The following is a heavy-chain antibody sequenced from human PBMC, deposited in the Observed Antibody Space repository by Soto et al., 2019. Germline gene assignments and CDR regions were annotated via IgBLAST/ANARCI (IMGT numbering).Heavy chain of an antibody. V-gene: IGHV4-39*01. CDR2: IYYSGST. Sequence: QLQLQESGPGLVKPSETLSLTCTVSGGSISSSSYYWGWIRQPPGKGLEWIGSIYYSGSTYYNPSLKSRVTISVDTSKNQFSLKLSSVTAADTAVYYCARHSPGYSIPGWGQGTLVTVSS. CDR3: ARHSPGYSIPG. CDR1: GGSISSSSYY. D-gene: IGHD6-13*01. J-gene: IGHJ4*02.